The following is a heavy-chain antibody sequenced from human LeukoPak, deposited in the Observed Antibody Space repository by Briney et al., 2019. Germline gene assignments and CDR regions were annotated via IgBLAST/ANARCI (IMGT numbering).Heavy chain of an antibody. Sequence: GESLKISCKGSGYSFTSYWISWVRQMPGKGLEWMGRIDPSDSYTNYSPSFQGHVTISADKSISTAYLQWSSPKASDTAMYYCARHDYGDLLNYYGMDVWGKGTTVTVSS. CDR2: IDPSDSYT. CDR3: ARHDYGDLLNYYGMDV. CDR1: GYSFTSYW. J-gene: IGHJ6*04. V-gene: IGHV5-10-1*01. D-gene: IGHD4-17*01.